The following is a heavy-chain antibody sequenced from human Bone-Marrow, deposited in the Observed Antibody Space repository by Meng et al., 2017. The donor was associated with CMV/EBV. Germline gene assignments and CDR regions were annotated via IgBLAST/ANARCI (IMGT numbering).Heavy chain of an antibody. J-gene: IGHJ3*02. CDR2: INPDSGAT. CDR3: ARDLSLAVSGSLFVCDI. CDR1: GYTFTGYF. D-gene: IGHD6-19*01. V-gene: IGHV1-2*02. Sequence: ASVKFSCKASGYTFTGYFIHWVRQAPGQGLEWMGWINPDSGATHYAQKFQGRVTMTRDTSINTASMDLSSLRSDDTALYYCARDLSLAVSGSLFVCDIWGQGSMVTVSS.